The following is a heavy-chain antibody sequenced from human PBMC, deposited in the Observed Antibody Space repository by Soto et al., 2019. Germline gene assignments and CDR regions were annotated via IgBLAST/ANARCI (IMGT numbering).Heavy chain of an antibody. Sequence: GASVKVSCKASGYTFTGYALHCVRQAPGQRLEWMGWINADNGNTKYSQKFQGRVTITTDESTSTDYMEVSSLRSEETVVYYCARDPQINHYYDSSGPFNYWGQGTLVNVSS. CDR3: ARDPQINHYYDSSGPFNY. V-gene: IGHV1-3*01. D-gene: IGHD3-22*01. J-gene: IGHJ4*02. CDR1: GYTFTGYA. CDR2: INADNGNT.